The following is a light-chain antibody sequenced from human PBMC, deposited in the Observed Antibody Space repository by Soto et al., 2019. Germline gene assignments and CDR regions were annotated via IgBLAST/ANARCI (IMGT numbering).Light chain of an antibody. Sequence: DIPMAPSPSSPSASVVDRGTITCPASQRINIHLNWYQQKLGRAPDLLIYAASSLQEGVPSRFSGSGSGTDFTLTISSVQPEDFATYYCQQSYITPLAFGQGTKVDIK. CDR2: AAS. J-gene: IGKJ1*01. V-gene: IGKV1-39*01. CDR1: QRINIH. CDR3: QQSYITPLA.